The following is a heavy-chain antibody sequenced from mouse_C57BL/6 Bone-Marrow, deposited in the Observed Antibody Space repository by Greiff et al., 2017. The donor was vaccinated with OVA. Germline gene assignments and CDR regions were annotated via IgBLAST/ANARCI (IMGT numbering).Heavy chain of an antibody. J-gene: IGHJ2*01. V-gene: IGHV1-52*01. CDR1: GYTFTSYW. CDR3: ARYDGYYFDY. Sequence: QVQLQQPGAELARPGSSVKLSCKASGYTFTSYWMHWVKQRPIQGLEWIGNIDPSDSETHYNQKFKDKATLTVDKSSSTAYMQLSSLTSEDSAVYYCARYDGYYFDYWGQGTTLTVSS. D-gene: IGHD2-3*01. CDR2: IDPSDSET.